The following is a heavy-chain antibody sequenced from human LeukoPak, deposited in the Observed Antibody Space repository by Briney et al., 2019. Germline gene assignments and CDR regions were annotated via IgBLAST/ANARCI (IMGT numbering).Heavy chain of an antibody. CDR1: GGSISSYY. V-gene: IGHV4-59*01. CDR2: IYYSGST. Sequence: SETLSLTCTVSGGSISSYYWSWIRQPPGKGLEWIGHIYYSGSTNYNPSLKSRVTISVDTSKNQFSLKLSSVTAADTAVYYCARDVGPNWFDPWGQGTLVTVSS. J-gene: IGHJ5*02. CDR3: ARDVGPNWFDP. D-gene: IGHD1-26*01.